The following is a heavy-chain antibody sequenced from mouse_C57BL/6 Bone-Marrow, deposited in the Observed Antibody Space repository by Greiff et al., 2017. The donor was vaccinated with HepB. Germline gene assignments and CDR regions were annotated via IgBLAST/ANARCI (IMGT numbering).Heavy chain of an antibody. V-gene: IGHV1-64*01. J-gene: IGHJ2*01. CDR1: GYTFTSYW. D-gene: IGHD2-5*01. CDR2: IHPNSGST. Sequence: QVQLKQPGAELVKPGASVKLSCKASGYTFTSYWMHWVKQRPGQGLEWIGMIHPNSGSTNYNEKFKSKATLTVDKSSSTAYMQLSSLTSEDSAVYYCATPYYSKELDYWGQGTTLTVPS. CDR3: ATPYYSKELDY.